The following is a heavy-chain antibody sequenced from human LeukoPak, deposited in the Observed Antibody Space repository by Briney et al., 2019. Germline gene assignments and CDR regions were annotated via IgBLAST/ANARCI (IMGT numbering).Heavy chain of an antibody. Sequence: SETLSLTCTVSGGSISSYYWSWIRQPPGKGLEWIGYIYYSGSTNYNPSLKSRVTISVDTSKNQFSLTLSSVTAADTAVYYCARADDDYCSGGSCLLDYWGQGTLVTVSS. CDR3: ARADDDYCSGGSCLLDY. CDR2: IYYSGST. J-gene: IGHJ4*02. D-gene: IGHD2-15*01. V-gene: IGHV4-59*01. CDR1: GGSISSYY.